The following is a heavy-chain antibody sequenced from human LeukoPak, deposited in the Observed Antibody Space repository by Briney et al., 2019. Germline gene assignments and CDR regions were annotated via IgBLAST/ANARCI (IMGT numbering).Heavy chain of an antibody. CDR3: ARDGNTGLDV. J-gene: IGHJ6*02. CDR1: GFTFSSYE. D-gene: IGHD1-26*01. Sequence: GGSLRLSCAASGFTFSSYEMNWVRQAPGKGLEWVSYISSSGSTIYYADSVKGRFTISRDNAKNSLYLQMNSLRAEDTAVYYCARDGNTGLDVWGQGTTVTVSS. V-gene: IGHV3-48*03. CDR2: ISSSGSTI.